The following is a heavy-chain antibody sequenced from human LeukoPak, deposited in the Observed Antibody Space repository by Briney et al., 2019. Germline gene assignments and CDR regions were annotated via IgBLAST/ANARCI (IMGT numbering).Heavy chain of an antibody. J-gene: IGHJ2*01. Sequence: PGGSLRLSCAASGFIFSSYDMNWVRQARGRGLEWLSYISSSGSTIHYADSVKGRFTISRDNAKNSLCLQMNSLRAEDTAVYYCARATMVRGVIIRVYWYFDLWGRGTLVTVSS. D-gene: IGHD3-10*01. V-gene: IGHV3-48*03. CDR3: ARATMVRGVIIRVYWYFDL. CDR1: GFIFSSYD. CDR2: ISSSGSTI.